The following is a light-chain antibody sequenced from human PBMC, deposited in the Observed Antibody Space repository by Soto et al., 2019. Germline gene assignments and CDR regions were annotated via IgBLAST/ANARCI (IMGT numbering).Light chain of an antibody. CDR2: GAS. CDR1: QSISSY. V-gene: IGKV3-20*01. J-gene: IGKJ1*01. Sequence: EVVLTPSPDTLSLPPGERATLSCRASQSISSYLAWFQQKPGQAPRLLIYGASTRATGIPARITGSGSGTDFTLTISRLEPEDFAVYYCQQYGSSGTFGQGTKVDIK. CDR3: QQYGSSGT.